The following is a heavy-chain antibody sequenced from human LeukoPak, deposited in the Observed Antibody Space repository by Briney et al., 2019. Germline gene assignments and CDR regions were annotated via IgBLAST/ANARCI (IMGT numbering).Heavy chain of an antibody. V-gene: IGHV3-11*01. CDR3: ARGGCSGGSCYPYYYYGMDV. CDR1: GFTFSDYY. J-gene: IGHJ6*02. Sequence: GGSLRLSCAASGFTFSDYYMSWIRQAPGKGLEWVSYISSSGSTIYYADSVKGRFTISRDNAKNSLYLQMSSLRAEDTAVYYCARGGCSGGSCYPYYYYGMDVWGQGTTVTVSS. CDR2: ISSSGSTI. D-gene: IGHD2-15*01.